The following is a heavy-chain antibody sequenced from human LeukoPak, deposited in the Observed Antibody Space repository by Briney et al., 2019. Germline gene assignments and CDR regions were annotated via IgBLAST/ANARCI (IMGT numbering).Heavy chain of an antibody. J-gene: IGHJ4*02. Sequence: GGSLRLSCAASGFTFSSYAMSWVCHAPGKGLEWVSAISGSGGSTYYADSVKGRFTISRDNSKNTLYLQMNSLRAEDTAVYYCAKVGHSSSLDYWGQGTLVTVSS. CDR2: ISGSGGST. V-gene: IGHV3-23*01. CDR3: AKVGHSSSLDY. CDR1: GFTFSSYA. D-gene: IGHD6-13*01.